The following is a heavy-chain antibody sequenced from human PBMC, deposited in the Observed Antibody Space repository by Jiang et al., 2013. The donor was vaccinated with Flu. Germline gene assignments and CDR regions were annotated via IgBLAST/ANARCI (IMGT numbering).Heavy chain of an antibody. J-gene: IGHJ5*02. CDR2: IIPIFGTA. CDR1: GGTFSSYA. Sequence: SSVKVSCKASGGTFSSYAISWVRQAPGQGLEWMGGIIPIFGTANYAQKFQGRVTITADESTSTAYMELSSLRSEDTAVYYCAREDYYGPNWFDPWGQGTLVTVSS. CDR3: AREDYYGPNWFDP. D-gene: IGHD3-10*01. V-gene: IGHV1-69*01.